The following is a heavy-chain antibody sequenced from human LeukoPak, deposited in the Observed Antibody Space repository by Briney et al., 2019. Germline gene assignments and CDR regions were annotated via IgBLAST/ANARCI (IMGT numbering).Heavy chain of an antibody. J-gene: IGHJ4*02. CDR2: MSYDGSNK. V-gene: IGHV3-30-3*01. D-gene: IGHD3-22*01. Sequence: PGGSLRLSCAASGFTFSSYAMHWVRQAPGKGLEWVAVMSYDGSNKYYADSVKGRFTISRDNSKNTLYLQMNSLRAEDTAVYYCAKAGYYYDSSGYYYSDYFDYWGQGTLVTVSS. CDR3: AKAGYYYDSSGYYYSDYFDY. CDR1: GFTFSSYA.